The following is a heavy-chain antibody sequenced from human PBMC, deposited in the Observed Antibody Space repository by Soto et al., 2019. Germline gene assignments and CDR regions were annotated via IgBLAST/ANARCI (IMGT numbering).Heavy chain of an antibody. J-gene: IGHJ6*02. Sequence: GGSLRLSCAASRFTFGSYWMSWVRQAPGKGLEWVANIKQDGSEKYYVDSVKGRFTVSRDNAKNSLYLQMNSLRAEDTAVYYCAKDPWDWNYGYYYYGMDVWGQGPTVTVSS. D-gene: IGHD1-7*01. CDR3: AKDPWDWNYGYYYYGMDV. CDR1: RFTFGSYW. V-gene: IGHV3-7*03. CDR2: IKQDGSEK.